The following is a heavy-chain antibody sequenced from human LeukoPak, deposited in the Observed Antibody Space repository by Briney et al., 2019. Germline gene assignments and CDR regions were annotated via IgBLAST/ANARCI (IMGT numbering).Heavy chain of an antibody. J-gene: IGHJ2*01. CDR2: IGSPGDT. CDR1: RFTFSSSE. D-gene: IGHD2-21*01. Sequence: GGSLRLSCAVSRFTFSSSEFQWVRHATGKVLEWVSAIGSPGDTYYAGSVKGRFTISRENAKNSLYLQMNSLRAGDTAVYYCAREGHISRWDDWYLDLWGGGTLVTVS. V-gene: IGHV3-13*01. CDR3: AREGHISRWDDWYLDL.